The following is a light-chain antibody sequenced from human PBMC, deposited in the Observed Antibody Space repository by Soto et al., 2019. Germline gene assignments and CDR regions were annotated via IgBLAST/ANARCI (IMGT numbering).Light chain of an antibody. V-gene: IGLV1-40*01. CDR2: DNT. J-gene: IGLJ2*01. Sequence: QSVLTQPPSVSGAPGERVTISCTGSSSDIGAGYRVRWYQQVPGTAPKLLIYDNTNRPSGVSVRFSGSKSGTSASLAIAGLQAEDEADYYCQSFDKYLSACVFGGGTKLTVL. CDR3: QSFDKYLSACV. CDR1: SSDIGAGYR.